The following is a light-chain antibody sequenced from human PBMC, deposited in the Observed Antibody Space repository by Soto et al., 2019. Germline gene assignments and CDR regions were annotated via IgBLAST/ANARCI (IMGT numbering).Light chain of an antibody. CDR2: DAS. J-gene: IGKJ1*01. Sequence: DIQMTQSPSTLSAFVGDRVTITCRASQIISTWLAWYQQKQGKAPKLLIHDASNLESGVPSRFSGSGSGTECTITISSLQTDDCATYYCQHYNSYSEAFGQGTKVDIK. CDR1: QIISTW. CDR3: QHYNSYSEA. V-gene: IGKV1-5*01.